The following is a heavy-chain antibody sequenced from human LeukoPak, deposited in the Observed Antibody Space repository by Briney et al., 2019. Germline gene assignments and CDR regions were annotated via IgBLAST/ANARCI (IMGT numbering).Heavy chain of an antibody. J-gene: IGHJ5*02. Sequence: PSQTLSLTCTVSGGSISSGGYYWSWIRQHPGKGLEWIGYIYYSGSTYYNPSLKSRVTISVDTSKNQFSLKLSSVTAADTAVYYCAREVVTPTYNWSDPWGQGTLVTVSS. CDR3: AREVVTPTYNWSDP. CDR1: GGSISSGGYY. V-gene: IGHV4-31*03. CDR2: IYYSGST. D-gene: IGHD3-22*01.